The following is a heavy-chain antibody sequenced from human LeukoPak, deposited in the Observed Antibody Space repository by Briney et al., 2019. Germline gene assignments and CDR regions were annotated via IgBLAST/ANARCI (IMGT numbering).Heavy chain of an antibody. V-gene: IGHV1-18*01. CDR3: AKDYNYIIDY. D-gene: IGHD5-24*01. Sequence: PGSSVKVSCKASGGTFSSYAISWVRQAPGQGLEWMGWISAVNGDINYAQNFQGRVTMTTDTSTSTAYMELRSLTSDDAAVYYCAKDYNYIIDYWGQGTLVTVSS. J-gene: IGHJ4*02. CDR1: GGTFSSYA. CDR2: ISAVNGDI.